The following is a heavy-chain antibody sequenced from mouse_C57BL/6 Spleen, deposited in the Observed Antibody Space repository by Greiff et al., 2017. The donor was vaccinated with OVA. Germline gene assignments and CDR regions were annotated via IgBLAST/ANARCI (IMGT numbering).Heavy chain of an antibody. CDR1: GYAFSSYW. J-gene: IGHJ1*03. V-gene: IGHV1-80*01. CDR2: IYPGDGDT. CDR3: ARRVPYWYFDV. Sequence: VQLVESGAELVKPGASVKISCKASGYAFSSYWMNWVKQRPRKGLEWIGQIYPGDGDTNYNGKFKGKATLTADKSSSTAYIQLSSLTSEDSAVYFCARRVPYWYFDVWGTGTTVTVSS.